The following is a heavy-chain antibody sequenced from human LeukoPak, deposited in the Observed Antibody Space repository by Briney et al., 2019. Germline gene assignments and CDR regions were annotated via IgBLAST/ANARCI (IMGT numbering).Heavy chain of an antibody. CDR2: IRYDGSNK. CDR3: ARDVGITVADSFDP. D-gene: IGHD6-13*01. CDR1: GFTFSSHG. J-gene: IGHJ5*02. V-gene: IGHV3-30*02. Sequence: GGSLRLSCAASGFTFSSHGMHWVRQAPGKGLEWVAFIRYDGSNKYYADSVKGRFTISRDNSKNTLYLQMNSLRADDTAMYYCARDVGITVADSFDPWGQGTLVTVSS.